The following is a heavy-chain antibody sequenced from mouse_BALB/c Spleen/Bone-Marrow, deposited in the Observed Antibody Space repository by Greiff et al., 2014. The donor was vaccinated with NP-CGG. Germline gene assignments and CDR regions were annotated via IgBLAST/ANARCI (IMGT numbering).Heavy chain of an antibody. D-gene: IGHD2-1*01. J-gene: IGHJ3*01. Sequence: VQLKESGGELLKPGASGKLFLTAFCFNIKDSYLNWGEQRPEQGLDWIGRIDPAKGNTNYDPKFQGKATITADTSSNTAYLQLSSLTSEDTAVYFCARNYPFAYWGQGTLVTVSA. CDR3: ARNYPFAY. V-gene: IGHV14-3*02. CDR2: IDPAKGNT. CDR1: CFNIKDSY.